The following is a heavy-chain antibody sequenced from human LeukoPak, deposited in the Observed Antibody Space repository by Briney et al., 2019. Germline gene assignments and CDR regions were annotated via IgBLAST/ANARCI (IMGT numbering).Heavy chain of an antibody. CDR3: ARGGGVRTGSGWRPGNWFDP. CDR2: INHSGST. D-gene: IGHD6-19*01. Sequence: SETLSLTCAVYDGSFSGYYWSWIRQPPGKGLEWIGEINHSGSTNYNPSLKSRVTISIDTSKNQFSLKFNSVTAADTAVYYCARGGGVRTGSGWRPGNWFDPWGQGTLVIVSS. CDR1: DGSFSGYY. V-gene: IGHV4-34*01. J-gene: IGHJ5*02.